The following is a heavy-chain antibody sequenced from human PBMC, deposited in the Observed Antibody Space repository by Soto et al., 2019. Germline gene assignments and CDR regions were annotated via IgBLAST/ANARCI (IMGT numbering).Heavy chain of an antibody. Sequence: EVQLVESGGGLIQPGGSLSLSCTPSGFIVSHNYMSWVRQAPGTGLAWVSVIYSSGTTYYADSVKCRFTISRDDSKNTLYLQMNSLRAEDTAVYYCARGITGTTFDYWGQGTLVTVS. CDR1: GFIVSHNY. CDR2: IYSSGTT. J-gene: IGHJ4*02. CDR3: ARGITGTTFDY. D-gene: IGHD1-20*01. V-gene: IGHV3-53*01.